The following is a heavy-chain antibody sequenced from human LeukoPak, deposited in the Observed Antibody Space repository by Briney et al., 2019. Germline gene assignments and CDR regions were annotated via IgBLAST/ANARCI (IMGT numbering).Heavy chain of an antibody. J-gene: IGHJ6*02. CDR3: ARVYGDYEDYYYYYYGMDV. D-gene: IGHD4-17*01. V-gene: IGHV3-30-3*01. Sequence: GGSLRLSCAASGFTFSSYAVHWVRQAPGKGLEWVAVISYDGSNKYYADSVKGRFTISRDNSKNTLYLQINSLRAEDTAVYYCARVYGDYEDYYYYYYGMDVCGQGTTFTVSS. CDR1: GFTFSSYA. CDR2: ISYDGSNK.